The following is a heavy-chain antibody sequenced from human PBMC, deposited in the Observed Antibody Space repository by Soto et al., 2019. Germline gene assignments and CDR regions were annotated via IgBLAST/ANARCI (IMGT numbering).Heavy chain of an antibody. Sequence: QVQLVESGGGVVQPGRSLRLSCAASGFTFSSYGMQWVRQAPGKGLEWVAVISYDGSNKYYADSVKGRFTISRDNSKNTLYLQMNSLRAEDTAVYYCAKPSTVVTPVYFDYWGQGTLVTVSS. CDR2: ISYDGSNK. V-gene: IGHV3-30*18. CDR3: AKPSTVVTPVYFDY. CDR1: GFTFSSYG. D-gene: IGHD4-17*01. J-gene: IGHJ4*02.